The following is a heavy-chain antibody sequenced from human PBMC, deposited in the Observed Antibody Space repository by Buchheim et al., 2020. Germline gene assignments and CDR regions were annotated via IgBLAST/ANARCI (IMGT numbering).Heavy chain of an antibody. CDR3: ARDPGIGYSYVTYYYYGMDV. CDR1: GYTFTSYA. D-gene: IGHD5-18*01. V-gene: IGHV7-4-1*01. CDR2: NNTNTGNP. Sequence: QVQLVQSGSELKKPGASVKVSCKASGYTFTSYAMNWVRQAPGQGLEWMGRNNTNTGNPTYAQGFTGRFVFSLATQSLTAVLQICSLKAEDTVVYYCARDPGIGYSYVTYYYYGMDVWGQGTT. J-gene: IGHJ6*02.